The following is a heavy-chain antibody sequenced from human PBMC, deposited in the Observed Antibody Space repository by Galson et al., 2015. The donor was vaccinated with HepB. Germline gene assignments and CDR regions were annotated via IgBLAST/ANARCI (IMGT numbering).Heavy chain of an antibody. CDR1: GLTFSSYS. V-gene: IGHV3-48*04. D-gene: IGHD6-13*01. Sequence: SLRLSCAASGLTFSSYSMNWVRQAPGKGLEWASFISSSSTTIYYADSVKGRFTISRDDAKNSLYLQMNSLRAEDTAVYYCARDLTGYSSTGSTRYFDLWGRGTLVTVSS. CDR3: ARDLTGYSSTGSTRYFDL. CDR2: ISSSSTTI. J-gene: IGHJ2*01.